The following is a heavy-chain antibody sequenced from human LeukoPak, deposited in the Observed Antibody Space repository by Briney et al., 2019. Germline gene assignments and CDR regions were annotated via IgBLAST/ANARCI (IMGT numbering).Heavy chain of an antibody. J-gene: IGHJ4*02. Sequence: SQTLSLTCTVSGGSISSGDYYWSWIRQPPGKGLEWIGYIYYSGSTYYNPSLKRRVTISVDTSKNQFSLKLSSVTAADTAVYYCARSQVGYSYGYFVYWGQGTLVTVSS. CDR1: GGSISSGDYY. D-gene: IGHD5-18*01. V-gene: IGHV4-30-4*01. CDR2: IYYSGST. CDR3: ARSQVGYSYGYFVY.